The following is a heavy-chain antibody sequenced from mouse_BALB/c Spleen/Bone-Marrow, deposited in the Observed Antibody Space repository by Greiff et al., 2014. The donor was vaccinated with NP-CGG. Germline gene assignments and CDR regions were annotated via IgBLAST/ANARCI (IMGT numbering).Heavy chain of an antibody. CDR3: ARGKYGYDY. CDR2: ISSGSSTI. J-gene: IGHJ2*01. D-gene: IGHD2-10*02. V-gene: IGHV5-17*02. Sequence: EVKLVESGGGLVQPGGSRKLSCAASGFTFSSFGVHWVRQAPEKGLEWVVYISSGSSTIYYADTVKGRFTISRDNPKNTLFLQMTSLRSEDTAMYYCARGKYGYDYWGQGTTLTVSS. CDR1: GFTFSSFG.